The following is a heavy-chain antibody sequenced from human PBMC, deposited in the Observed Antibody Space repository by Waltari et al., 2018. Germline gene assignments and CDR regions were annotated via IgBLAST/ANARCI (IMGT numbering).Heavy chain of an antibody. Sequence: QVHLQESGTGLVKPSETLSLTCGVSGSSISRVYYWGWIRQPPGKGLEWIGCIYDSGNTYYNPSLKSRVSMSVDTSKNQFSLKLRSVTAADTAVYYCASGSPAADYWGQGTLVTVSS. D-gene: IGHD6-25*01. J-gene: IGHJ4*02. CDR3: ASGSPAADY. V-gene: IGHV4-38-2*01. CDR1: GSSISRVYY. CDR2: IYDSGNT.